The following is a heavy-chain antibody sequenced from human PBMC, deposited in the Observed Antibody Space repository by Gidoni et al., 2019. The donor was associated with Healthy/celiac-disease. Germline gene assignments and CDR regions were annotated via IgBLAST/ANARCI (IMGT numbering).Heavy chain of an antibody. Sequence: EVQLLESGGGLVQPGGSLRLSCAASGFPFCSYAMSWVRQAPGKGLEWVSAISGSGGSTYYADSVKGRFTISRDNSKNTLYLQMNSLRAEDTAVYYCAKSRAAPDYYYGMDVWGQGTTVTVSS. CDR3: AKSRAAPDYYYGMDV. CDR1: GFPFCSYA. D-gene: IGHD6-6*01. CDR2: ISGSGGST. V-gene: IGHV3-23*01. J-gene: IGHJ6*02.